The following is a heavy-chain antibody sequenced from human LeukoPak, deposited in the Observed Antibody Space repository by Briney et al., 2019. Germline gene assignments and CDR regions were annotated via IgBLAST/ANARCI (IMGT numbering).Heavy chain of an antibody. V-gene: IGHV3-74*01. CDR3: ARVGKWGAHPDFDY. CDR2: IAVDGSTM. D-gene: IGHD1-26*01. Sequence: PGGSLRLSCAASGFTFSNYWMHWVRQAPGKGLVWVSRIAVDGSTMNYADSVKGRFTISRDNAKNTLYLQMNSLRAEDTAVYYCARVGKWGAHPDFDYWGQGTLVTVSS. J-gene: IGHJ4*02. CDR1: GFTFSNYW.